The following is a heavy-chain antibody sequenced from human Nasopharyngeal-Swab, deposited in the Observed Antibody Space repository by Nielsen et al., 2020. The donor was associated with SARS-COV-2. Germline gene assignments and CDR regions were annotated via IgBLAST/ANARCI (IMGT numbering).Heavy chain of an antibody. V-gene: IGHV3-23*01. J-gene: IGHJ6*02. CDR3: ARRLPYYGMDV. CDR2: IDAGGGNT. Sequence: GESLKISCAASGFTFSTYAMTWVRQAPGKGLEWVSTIDAGGGNTWYADSVKGRFTISRDNSKSTLYLQMNSLRVEDTAAYYCARRLPYYGMDVWGQGTTVTVSS. D-gene: IGHD4-11*01. CDR1: GFTFSTYA.